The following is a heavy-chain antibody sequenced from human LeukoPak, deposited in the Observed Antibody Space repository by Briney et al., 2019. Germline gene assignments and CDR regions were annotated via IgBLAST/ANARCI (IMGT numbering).Heavy chain of an antibody. D-gene: IGHD2-2*02. CDR2: INPNSGGT. CDR1: GYTFTGYY. V-gene: IGHV1-2*02. CDR3: ARGRLVVVPAAIRGYYMDV. J-gene: IGHJ6*03. Sequence: ASVKVSCKASGYTFTGYYMHWVRQAPGQGLEWMGWINPNSGGTNYAHKFQGRVTMTSDTSISTAYMELSRLRSDDTAVYYCARGRLVVVPAAIRGYYMDVWVKGTTVTVSS.